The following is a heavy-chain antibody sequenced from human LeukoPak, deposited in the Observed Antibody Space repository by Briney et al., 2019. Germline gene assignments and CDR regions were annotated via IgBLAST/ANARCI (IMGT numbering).Heavy chain of an antibody. CDR2: ILPIFDTA. V-gene: IGHV1-69*13. CDR1: GGTFSSYA. D-gene: IGHD3-10*01. J-gene: IGHJ6*03. Sequence: SVKVSCRTSGGTFSSYAISWVRQAPGQGLEWVGDILPIFDTANYAQKFQGRVTITADESATTSYMELSSLRSEDTAVYYCARDATVRGPYGGHHFYSYMDVWGKGTTVTISS. CDR3: ARDATVRGPYGGHHFYSYMDV.